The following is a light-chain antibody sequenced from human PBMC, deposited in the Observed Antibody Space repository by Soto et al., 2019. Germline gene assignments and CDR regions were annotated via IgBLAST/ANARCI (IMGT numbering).Light chain of an antibody. CDR2: GAS. V-gene: IGKV3-20*01. J-gene: IGKJ5*01. Sequence: EIVLTQSPGTLSLSPVERATLSCRASQTVSSNYLAWCQQRPGQAPRLLIYGASTRAAGIPDRFSGSGSGTDFTLTITRLEPEDSAVYFCQQYTGPPTTFGQGTRLENK. CDR1: QTVSSNY. CDR3: QQYTGPPTT.